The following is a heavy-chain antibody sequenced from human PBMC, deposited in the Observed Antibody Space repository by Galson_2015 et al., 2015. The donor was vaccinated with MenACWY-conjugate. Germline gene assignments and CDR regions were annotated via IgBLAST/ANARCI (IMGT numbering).Heavy chain of an antibody. V-gene: IGHV3-7*03. CDR2: IKQDGSVK. Sequence: SLRLSCAASGFTLSTYWMSWVRQAPGQGLEWVANIKQDGSVKYYVGSVKGRFTISRDNAKNSVYLQMNSLGADDTAVYYCAREERGRGSGSYNSYRGQGTLVTVSS. CDR3: AREERGRGSGSYNSY. CDR1: GFTLSTYW. J-gene: IGHJ4*02. D-gene: IGHD3-10*01.